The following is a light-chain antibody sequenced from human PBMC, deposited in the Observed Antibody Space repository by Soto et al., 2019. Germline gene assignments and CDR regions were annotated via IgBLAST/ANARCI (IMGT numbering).Light chain of an antibody. V-gene: IGKV1-27*01. CDR2: AAS. J-gene: IGKJ5*01. CDR3: QKYSSVIT. Sequence: DIQMTQSPASLSASVGDRVTITCRASQGISNYLAWYQQKPGKVPKLLIYAASTLQSGVPSRFSGSGSGTDFNLTITSLQPEDVATYYCQKYSSVITFGQGTRLEIK. CDR1: QGISNY.